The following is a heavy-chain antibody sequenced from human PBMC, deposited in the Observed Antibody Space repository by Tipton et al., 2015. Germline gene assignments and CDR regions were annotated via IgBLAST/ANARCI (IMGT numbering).Heavy chain of an antibody. Sequence: QLVQSGGEVKKPGESLKISCKASGYTFTNYWIGWVRQMPGKGLEWMGIIYPGDSHTRYNPSFEGQVTISADKSISTAYLQWSSLKASDTAMYYCARGDLTMIVVPDYWGQGTLVTVSS. J-gene: IGHJ4*02. CDR1: GYTFTNYW. V-gene: IGHV5-51*01. D-gene: IGHD3-22*01. CDR3: ARGDLTMIVVPDY. CDR2: IYPGDSHT.